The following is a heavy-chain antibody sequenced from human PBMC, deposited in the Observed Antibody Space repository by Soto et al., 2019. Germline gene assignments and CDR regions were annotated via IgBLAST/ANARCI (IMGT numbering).Heavy chain of an antibody. CDR3: ARYRGSYALDD. V-gene: IGHV1-18*01. Sequence: QVQLVQSGAEVKKPGASVKVSCKASGYTFTSYGISWVRQSPGQGLDWMGWISADNGNTNYAQKLQGRVTMTTDTSTSTGYMELRSLRSDDTAVYYCARYRGSYALDDWGQGTLVTVSS. J-gene: IGHJ4*02. D-gene: IGHD1-26*01. CDR2: ISADNGNT. CDR1: GYTFTSYG.